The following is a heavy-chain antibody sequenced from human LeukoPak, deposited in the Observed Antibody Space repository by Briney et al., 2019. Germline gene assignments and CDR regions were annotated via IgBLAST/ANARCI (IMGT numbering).Heavy chain of an antibody. CDR1: GYTSTGYY. Sequence: GASVKVSCKASGYTSTGYYMHWVRQAPGQGLEWMGWINPNSGGTNYAQKFQGRVTMTRDTSISTAYMELSRLKSDDTAVYYCASPYCSGGSCYSVFDYWGQGTLVTVSS. V-gene: IGHV1-2*02. J-gene: IGHJ4*02. CDR3: ASPYCSGGSCYSVFDY. D-gene: IGHD2-15*01. CDR2: INPNSGGT.